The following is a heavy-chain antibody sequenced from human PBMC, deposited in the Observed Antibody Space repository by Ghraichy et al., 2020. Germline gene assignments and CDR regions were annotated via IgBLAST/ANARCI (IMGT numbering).Heavy chain of an antibody. D-gene: IGHD3-16*01. CDR2: VHYSENT. V-gene: IGHV4-34*01. J-gene: IGHJ6*02. CDR1: GESFNGYY. CDR3: ARGPWGREGYYGVSYGMDV. Sequence: SETLSLTCAVHGESFNGYYWTWIRQPPGKGLEWIGEVHYSENTNYDPSLRSRVTISVDTSKKELSLRLTAVTAADTALYYCARGPWGREGYYGVSYGMDVWGQGTTVTVSS.